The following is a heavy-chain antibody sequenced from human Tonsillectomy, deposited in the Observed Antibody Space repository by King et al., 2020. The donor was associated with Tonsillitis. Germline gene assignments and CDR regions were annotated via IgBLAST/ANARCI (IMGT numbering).Heavy chain of an antibody. Sequence: VQLVESGGGLVQPGGSLRLSCAASGFSFSTSAMSWVRQAPGKGLEWVSGISGSDRRTYYADSVKGRFTISRDNSKNMLYLQMNSLRAEDTAVYYCAKSGGPSVGYSCGFDYWGQGTLVTVSS. J-gene: IGHJ4*02. CDR3: AKSGGPSVGYSCGFDY. V-gene: IGHV3-23*04. CDR1: GFSFSTSA. CDR2: ISGSDRRT. D-gene: IGHD6-25*01.